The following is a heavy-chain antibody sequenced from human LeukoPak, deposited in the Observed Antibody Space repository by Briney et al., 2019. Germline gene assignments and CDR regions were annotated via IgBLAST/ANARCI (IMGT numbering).Heavy chain of an antibody. Sequence: PGGSLRLSCATSGFTFTTYTMNWVRQAPGKGLELVSCIGGSSSFTYYADSVKGRFTISRDNAKNSLYLQMNSLRADDTAVYYCARGTTADIDYWGQGTLVTVSS. CDR1: GFTFTTYT. V-gene: IGHV3-21*04. CDR3: ARGTTADIDY. D-gene: IGHD5-12*01. J-gene: IGHJ4*02. CDR2: IGGSSSFT.